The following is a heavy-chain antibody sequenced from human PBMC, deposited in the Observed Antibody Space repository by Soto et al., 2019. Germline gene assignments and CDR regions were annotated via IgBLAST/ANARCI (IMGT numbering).Heavy chain of an antibody. CDR2: IGTAGDT. V-gene: IGHV3-13*01. Sequence: GGSLRLSCEASGLTFSGFDMYWVRQPTGKGLEWVATIGTAGDTYYAVSVEGRFTISRDNAKNSLSLQMHSLRAGDTAVYFCARGQEVGAHFFDSWGQGTQVTVS. CDR1: GLTFSGFD. D-gene: IGHD2-15*01. J-gene: IGHJ4*02. CDR3: ARGQEVGAHFFDS.